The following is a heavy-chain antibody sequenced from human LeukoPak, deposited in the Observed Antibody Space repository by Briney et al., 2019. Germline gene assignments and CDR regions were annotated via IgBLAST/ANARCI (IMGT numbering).Heavy chain of an antibody. D-gene: IGHD3-16*01. Sequence: GGSLRLSCAASGFTFYSYGMHWVRQAPGKGLEWVALISYNGRTNYYADSVKGRFTISRDNSKNTLYLQVSSLRTEDTAVYFCAKDNRGYFDFWGQGTLVTVSS. CDR1: GFTFYSYG. J-gene: IGHJ4*02. V-gene: IGHV3-30*18. CDR3: AKDNRGYFDF. CDR2: ISYNGRTN.